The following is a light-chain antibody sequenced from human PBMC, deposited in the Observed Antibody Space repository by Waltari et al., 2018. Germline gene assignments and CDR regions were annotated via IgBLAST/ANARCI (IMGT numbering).Light chain of an antibody. CDR2: GAS. CDR1: QILNSGY. Sequence: EIVLTQSPGILSLSRGERATLACRPSQILNSGYLDWYQQKPGQAPRLLIYGASSRATGIPDRFSGSGSGTDFTLTISRLESEDFAVYYCQQYGSSPWTFGQGTKVEI. J-gene: IGKJ1*01. V-gene: IGKV3-20*01. CDR3: QQYGSSPWT.